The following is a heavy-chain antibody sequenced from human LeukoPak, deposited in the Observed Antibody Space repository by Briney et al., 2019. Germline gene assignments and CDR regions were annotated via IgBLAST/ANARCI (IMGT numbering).Heavy chain of an antibody. CDR1: GGSISSYY. CDR3: ARENYCSGGSCYGYFDY. V-gene: IGHV4-4*07. D-gene: IGHD2-15*01. J-gene: IGHJ4*02. Sequence: PSETLSLTCTVSGGSISSYYWSWIRQPAGKGLEWIGRIYTSGSTNYNPSLKSRVTMSVDTSKNQFSLKLSSVTAADTAAYYCARENYCSGGSCYGYFDYWGQGTLVTVSS. CDR2: IYTSGST.